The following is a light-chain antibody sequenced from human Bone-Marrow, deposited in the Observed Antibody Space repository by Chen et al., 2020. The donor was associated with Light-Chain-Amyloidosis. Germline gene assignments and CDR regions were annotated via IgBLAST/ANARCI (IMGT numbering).Light chain of an antibody. Sequence: QSALTQPASVSGSPGQSITISCTGTSSDVGSYNLVSWYQQRPGKAPKLMIYEGSKRPSGVSNRFSGSKSGNTASLTISGLQAEDEADYYCCSYAGSSTLGVFGGGTKLTVL. CDR2: EGS. CDR3: CSYAGSSTLGV. CDR1: SSDVGSYNL. J-gene: IGLJ2*01. V-gene: IGLV2-23*01.